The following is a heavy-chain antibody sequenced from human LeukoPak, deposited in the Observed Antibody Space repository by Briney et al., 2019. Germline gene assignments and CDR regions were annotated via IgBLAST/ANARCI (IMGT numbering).Heavy chain of an antibody. D-gene: IGHD3-10*01. Sequence: GGSLRLSCTASGFTFSSYAMNWVRQAPGKGLEWVSGIGAGGTFTYYADSVKGRFTISRDNSRNTLYLQMNSLRADDTAVYYCAKRLYGSGGYYQFDYWGQGTLVTVSS. CDR1: GFTFSSYA. J-gene: IGHJ4*02. CDR3: AKRLYGSGGYYQFDY. CDR2: IGAGGTFT. V-gene: IGHV3-23*01.